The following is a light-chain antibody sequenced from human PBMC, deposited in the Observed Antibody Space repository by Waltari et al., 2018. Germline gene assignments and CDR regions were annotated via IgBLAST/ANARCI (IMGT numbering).Light chain of an antibody. CDR2: LEGSGRD. V-gene: IGLV4-60*03. CDR3: ETWDSNTRV. Sequence: QPVLTQSSSASAALGSSVKLTCTLSSGHRNYVIAWHQQQPGEAPRFLMTLEGSGRDNKGSGVPDRFSGSSFGADRYLTISNLQSEDEAEYYCETWDSNTRVFGGGTKLTVL. J-gene: IGLJ3*02. CDR1: SGHRNYV.